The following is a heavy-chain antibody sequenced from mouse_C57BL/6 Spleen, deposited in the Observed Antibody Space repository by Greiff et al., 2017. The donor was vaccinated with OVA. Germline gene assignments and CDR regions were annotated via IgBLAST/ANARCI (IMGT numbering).Heavy chain of an antibody. D-gene: IGHD2-10*01. V-gene: IGHV1-75*01. Sequence: VKLQQSGPELVKPGASVKISCKASGYTFTDYYINWVKQRPGQGLEWIGWIFPGSGSTYYNEKFKGKATLTVDKSSSTAYMLLSSLTSEDSAVYFCARDSYYGKGDFDYWGQGTTLTVSS. CDR3: ARDSYYGKGDFDY. CDR1: GYTFTDYY. CDR2: IFPGSGST. J-gene: IGHJ2*01.